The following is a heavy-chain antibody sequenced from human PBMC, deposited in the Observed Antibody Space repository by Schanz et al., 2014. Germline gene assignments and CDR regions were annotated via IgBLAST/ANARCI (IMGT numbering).Heavy chain of an antibody. V-gene: IGHV3-33*08. CDR2: IWSDGSTK. Sequence: QVQLVESGGGVVQPGGSLRLSCAASGFTFSSYAMSWVRQAPGKGLEWVAVIWSDGSTKYYADSVKGRFTMSRDNSKNTLYLQMNSLRAEDTAVYYCARANYRRKINFDYWGRGTLVTVSS. CDR3: ARANYRRKINFDY. CDR1: GFTFSSYA. J-gene: IGHJ4*02. D-gene: IGHD3-10*01.